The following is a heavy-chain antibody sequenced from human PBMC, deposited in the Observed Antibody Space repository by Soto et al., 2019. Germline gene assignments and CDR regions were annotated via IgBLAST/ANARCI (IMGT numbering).Heavy chain of an antibody. J-gene: IGHJ4*02. CDR3: AKDKGSSGWYFDH. V-gene: IGHV3-30*18. Sequence: PGGSLRLSCVASGFSISTYAMHWVRQAPGKGLEWVAVISSDGTNEYYADSVKGRFTIARDNSKNTVYLYINSLGAEDTALFFCAKDKGSSGWYFDHWGQGTLVTVSS. CDR1: GFSISTYA. CDR2: ISSDGTNE. D-gene: IGHD6-19*01.